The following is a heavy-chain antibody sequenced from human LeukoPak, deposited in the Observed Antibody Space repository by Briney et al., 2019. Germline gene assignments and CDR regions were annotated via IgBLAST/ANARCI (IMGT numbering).Heavy chain of an antibody. CDR2: IIPIFGTA. CDR1: GGTFSSYA. CDR3: ARGTGVYYYYGMDV. J-gene: IGHJ6*02. D-gene: IGHD1-1*01. V-gene: IGHV1-69*13. Sequence: EASVNVSCTASGGTFSSYAISWVRQAPGQGLEWMGGIIPIFGTANYAQKFQGRVTITADESTSTAYMELSSLRSEDTAVYYCARGTGVYYYYGMDVWGQGTTVTVSS.